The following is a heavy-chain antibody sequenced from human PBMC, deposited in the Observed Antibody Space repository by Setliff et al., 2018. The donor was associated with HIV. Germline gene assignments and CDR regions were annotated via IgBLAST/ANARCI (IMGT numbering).Heavy chain of an antibody. CDR1: GDSISNYY. J-gene: IGHJ4*02. Sequence: SETLSLTCTVSGDSISNYYWSWVRQPPGKGLEWIGNIYTTGSTNYNPSLKSRVTMSVDTSKNQFSLKLSSVTAADTAVYYCARGLSFYDPGGFDYWGRGTLVTVSS. V-gene: IGHV4-4*09. CDR2: IYTTGST. CDR3: ARGLSFYDPGGFDY. D-gene: IGHD3-22*01.